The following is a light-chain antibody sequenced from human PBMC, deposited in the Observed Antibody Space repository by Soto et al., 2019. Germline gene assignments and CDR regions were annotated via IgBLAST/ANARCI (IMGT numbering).Light chain of an antibody. CDR1: QSINNW. J-gene: IGKJ2*01. V-gene: IGKV1-5*03. CDR2: EAS. CDR3: QQYDSDSST. Sequence: DIQMTQSPSTLSASVGDRVTITCRASQSINNWLAWYQQKPGKAPKLLIYEASSLLSGVPSRFGGSGSRTEFTLTISSLQPDAFADYYCQQYDSDSSTFGQGTKLDI.